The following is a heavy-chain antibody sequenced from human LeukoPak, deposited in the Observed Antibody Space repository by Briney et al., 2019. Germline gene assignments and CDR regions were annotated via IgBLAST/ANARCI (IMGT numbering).Heavy chain of an antibody. CDR3: ARVVPAARGWFDP. V-gene: IGHV3-53*01. J-gene: IGHJ5*02. CDR2: IYSGGST. D-gene: IGHD2-2*01. Sequence: GGSLRLSCAASGFTVSSNYMSWVRQAPGKGLEWGSVIYSGGSTYYADSVKGRFTISRDNSKNTLYLQMNSLRAEDTAVYYCARVVPAARGWFDPWGQGTLVTVSS. CDR1: GFTVSSNY.